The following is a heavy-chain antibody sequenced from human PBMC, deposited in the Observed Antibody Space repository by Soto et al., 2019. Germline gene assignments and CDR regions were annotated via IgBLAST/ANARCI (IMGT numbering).Heavy chain of an antibody. CDR1: GYILTGYS. CDR2: IDPNSGAT. CDR3: AAGGVMVEGGVDY. V-gene: IGHV1-2*02. D-gene: IGHD3-16*01. J-gene: IGHJ4*02. Sequence: QVYLVQSGAEVRRPGASVKVSCTAFGYILTGYSLHWVRQAPGQGLEWLGWIDPNSGATNSAEKFHGRVSMTRDTSISAAYLELSSLRSDDTAIYYCAAGGVMVEGGVDYWGQGTLVTVSS.